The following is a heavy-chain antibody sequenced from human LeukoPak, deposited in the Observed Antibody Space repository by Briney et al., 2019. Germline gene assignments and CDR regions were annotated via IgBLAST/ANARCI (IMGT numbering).Heavy chain of an antibody. V-gene: IGHV4-4*02. CDR1: GGSINSSNW. CDR2: IYHSGST. J-gene: IGHJ3*02. CDR3: ARPVSSYSDAFDI. D-gene: IGHD3-10*01. Sequence: PSETLSLTCAVSGGSINSSNWWSWVRQPPGKGLEWIGEIYHSGSTNYNPSLKSRVTISVDKSKNQFSLKLSSVTAADTAVYYCARPVSSYSDAFDIWGQGTMVTVSS.